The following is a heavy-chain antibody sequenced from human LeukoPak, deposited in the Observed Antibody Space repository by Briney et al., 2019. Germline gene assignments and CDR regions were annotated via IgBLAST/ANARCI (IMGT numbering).Heavy chain of an antibody. D-gene: IGHD2-15*01. CDR3: TRDHCSGDNCPSFDY. CDR1: GYTFTSFV. CDR2: IGAYNGDT. Sequence: GASVKVSCKPSGYTFTSFVISWVRQAPGQGLERMGWIGAYNGDTNYAQNFQGRVTMTTDTSTSTAYMDLRSLRSDDTAVYYCTRDHCSGDNCPSFDYWGQGTLVTVSS. V-gene: IGHV1-18*04. J-gene: IGHJ4*02.